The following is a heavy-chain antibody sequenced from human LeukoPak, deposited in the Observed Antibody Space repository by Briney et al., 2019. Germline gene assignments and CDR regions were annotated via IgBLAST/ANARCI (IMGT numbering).Heavy chain of an antibody. V-gene: IGHV3-23*01. CDR2: IKGGGSDS. CDR1: GFTFSTYA. CDR3: AQGGHVFNPFYY. D-gene: IGHD5/OR15-5a*01. J-gene: IGHJ4*02. Sequence: GGSLRLSCAASGFTFSTYAMGWLRQAPGEGLEWVSSIKGGGSDSFYADSVRGRFTIYRDKSKNTLYLQLNSLRAEDMAVYFCAQGGHVFNPFYYWGQGTLVTVSS.